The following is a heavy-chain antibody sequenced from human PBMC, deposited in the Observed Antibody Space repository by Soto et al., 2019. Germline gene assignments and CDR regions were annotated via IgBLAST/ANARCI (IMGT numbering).Heavy chain of an antibody. CDR1: GGIFTNNA. V-gene: IGHV1-69*01. CDR2: VIPLFDTA. D-gene: IGHD5-18*01. Sequence: QVQVVQSGAEVKKPGSSVKVSCKVSGGIFTNNAISWVRQAPGQGLEWLGGVIPLFDTAYYAQIFRGRLKISADGSTTTAYMELSGLTSADTAVYFCATGGHNDGYTFSRGMDVWGQGTTVTVS. CDR3: ATGGHNDGYTFSRGMDV. J-gene: IGHJ6*02.